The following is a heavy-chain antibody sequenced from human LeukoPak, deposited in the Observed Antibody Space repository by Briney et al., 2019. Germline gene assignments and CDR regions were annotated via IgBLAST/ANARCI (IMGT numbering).Heavy chain of an antibody. Sequence: GGSLRLPCAVSGFTFSTYWMNWVRQAPGKGPEWVANIKPDGSEKFYVDSVKGRFTVSRDSAKNLLYLQMNSLRAEDTALYYCARGASYWGQGTLVTVSS. CDR2: IKPDGSEK. CDR3: ARGASY. CDR1: GFTFSTYW. J-gene: IGHJ4*02. V-gene: IGHV3-7*04.